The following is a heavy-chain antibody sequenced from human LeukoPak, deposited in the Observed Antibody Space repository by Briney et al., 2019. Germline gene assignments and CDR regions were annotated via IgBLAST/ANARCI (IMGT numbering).Heavy chain of an antibody. CDR2: ISSSGSTI. V-gene: IGHV3-48*03. CDR3: ARDGYCSGGSCYGSPPFDY. J-gene: IGHJ4*02. D-gene: IGHD2-15*01. CDR1: GFTFSSYE. Sequence: GGSLRLSCAASGFTFSSYEMSWVRQAPGKGLEWVSYISSSGSTIYYADSVKGRFTISRDNAKNSLYLQMNSLRAEDTAVYYCARDGYCSGGSCYGSPPFDYWGQGTLVTVSS.